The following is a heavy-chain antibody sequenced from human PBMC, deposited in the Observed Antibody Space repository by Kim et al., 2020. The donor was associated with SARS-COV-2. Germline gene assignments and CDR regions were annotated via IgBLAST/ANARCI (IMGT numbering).Heavy chain of an antibody. Sequence: GGSLRLSCAASGFTFSSYSMNWVRQAPGKGLEWVSSISSSSSYIYYADSVKGRFTISRDNAKNSLYLQMNSLRAEDTAVYYCARDREYCSGGSCYSMSALYYYYYGMDVWGQGTTVTVSS. V-gene: IGHV3-21*01. J-gene: IGHJ6*02. CDR2: ISSSSSYI. CDR1: GFTFSSYS. D-gene: IGHD2-15*01. CDR3: ARDREYCSGGSCYSMSALYYYYYGMDV.